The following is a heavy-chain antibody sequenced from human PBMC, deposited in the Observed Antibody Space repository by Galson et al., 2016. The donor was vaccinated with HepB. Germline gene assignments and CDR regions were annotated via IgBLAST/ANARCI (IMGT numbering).Heavy chain of an antibody. CDR1: GFTFTDCY. CDR3: AREVGGGMDV. Sequence: SVKVSCKASGFTFTDCYIHWVRQAPGQGLEWMGWIKPDNGGTTYTQKFQGWVTMTRDTSISTAFMELMTLKSDDTAVYYCAREVGGGMDVWGLGTTVTVSS. V-gene: IGHV1-2*04. J-gene: IGHJ6*02. CDR2: IKPDNGGT.